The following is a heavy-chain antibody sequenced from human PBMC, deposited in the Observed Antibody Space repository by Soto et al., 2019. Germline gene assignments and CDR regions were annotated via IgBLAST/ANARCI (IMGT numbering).Heavy chain of an antibody. CDR2: IWYDGSNK. V-gene: IGHV3-33*01. J-gene: IGHJ4*02. D-gene: IGHD3-16*02. CDR3: ARDGRYYDYVWGSYRLGNYFDS. CDR1: GFTFSSYG. Sequence: QVQLVESGGGVVQPGRSLRLSCAASGFTFSSYGMHWVRQAPGTGLELVAVIWYDGSNKYYADSVKGRFTIARDNSKNTLYLQMNSLRAEVTAVYYCARDGRYYDYVWGSYRLGNYFDSWGQGTLVTVSS.